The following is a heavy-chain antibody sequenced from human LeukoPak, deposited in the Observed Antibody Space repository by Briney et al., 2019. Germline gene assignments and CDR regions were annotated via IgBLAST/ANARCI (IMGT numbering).Heavy chain of an antibody. CDR2: MDPSGSYS. V-gene: IGHV5-10-1*01. J-gene: IGHJ4*02. Sequence: GESLKISCKGSGYSFTSYWITWVRQMPGKGLEWMGRMDPSGSYSNYSPSFQGHVTISADKSISTAYLQWSSLKASDTAMYYCARRCSSNSCPFEYWGQGTLVTVSS. D-gene: IGHD2-2*01. CDR3: ARRCSSNSCPFEY. CDR1: GYSFTSYW.